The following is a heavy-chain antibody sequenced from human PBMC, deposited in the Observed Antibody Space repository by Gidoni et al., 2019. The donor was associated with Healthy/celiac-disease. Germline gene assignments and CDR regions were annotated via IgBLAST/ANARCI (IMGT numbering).Heavy chain of an antibody. CDR1: GFTFDDYA. D-gene: IGHD1-26*01. J-gene: IGHJ3*02. Sequence: EVQLVESGGGWVQPGRSLRLSCAASGFTFDDYAMHWVRQDPGKGLEWVSGISWNRGSIGYADSVKGRFTISRDNAKNSLYLQMNSLRAEDTALYYCAKVGIEKTLDAFDIWGQGTMVTVSS. CDR2: ISWNRGSI. V-gene: IGHV3-9*01. CDR3: AKVGIEKTLDAFDI.